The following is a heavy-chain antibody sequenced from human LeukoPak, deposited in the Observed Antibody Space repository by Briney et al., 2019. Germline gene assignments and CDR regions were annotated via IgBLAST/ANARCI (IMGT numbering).Heavy chain of an antibody. J-gene: IGHJ6*03. V-gene: IGHV4-34*03. CDR2: INHSGST. Sequence: SETLSLTCAVYGGSFSGYYWSWIRQPPGKGLEWIGEINHSGSTNYNPSLKSRVTISVDTSKNQFSLKLSSVTAADTAVYYCCIAVAGSYYYYYMDVWGKGTTVTVSS. D-gene: IGHD6-19*01. CDR3: CIAVAGSYYYYYMDV. CDR1: GGSFSGYY.